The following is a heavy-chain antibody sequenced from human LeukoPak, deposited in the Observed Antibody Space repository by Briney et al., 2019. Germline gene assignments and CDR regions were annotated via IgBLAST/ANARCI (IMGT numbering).Heavy chain of an antibody. CDR2: IRSTGTTT. Sequence: GGSLRLSRAASGFTFSSSAMNWVRQAPGKGLEWVSYIRSTGTTTYHADSVQGRFAISRDNGKNSLYLQMNSLGVEDTAVYYCARGRGALGYMDVWGKGTTVTVSS. D-gene: IGHD3-10*01. J-gene: IGHJ6*03. CDR1: GFTFSSSA. V-gene: IGHV3-48*01. CDR3: ARGRGALGYMDV.